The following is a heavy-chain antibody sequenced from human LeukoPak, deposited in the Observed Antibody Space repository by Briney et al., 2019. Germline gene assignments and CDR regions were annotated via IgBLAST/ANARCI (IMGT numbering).Heavy chain of an antibody. CDR3: ARGVPGAYYYYYMDV. CDR2: INPNSGGT. Sequence: ASVKVSCKASGYTFTGYYMHWVRQAPGQGLEWMGWINPNSGGTNYAQKFQGRVTMTRDTSISTAYMELSRLRSDDTAMYYCARGVPGAYYYYYMDVWGKGTTATVSS. V-gene: IGHV1-2*02. D-gene: IGHD7-27*01. J-gene: IGHJ6*03. CDR1: GYTFTGYY.